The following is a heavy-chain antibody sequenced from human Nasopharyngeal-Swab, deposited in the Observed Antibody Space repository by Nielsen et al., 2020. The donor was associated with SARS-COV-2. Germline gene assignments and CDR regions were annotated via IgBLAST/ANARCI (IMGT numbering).Heavy chain of an antibody. V-gene: IGHV4-61*02. CDR2: LYTSGTT. D-gene: IGHD1-1*01. Sequence: WTRQPPGKGLEWIGRLYTSGTTNYNPSLKSRVTISVDTSKDQFSLKLSSVTAADTAVYYCARAILNLGRGDYMDVWGKGTTVTVSS. CDR3: ARAILNLGRGDYMDV. J-gene: IGHJ6*03.